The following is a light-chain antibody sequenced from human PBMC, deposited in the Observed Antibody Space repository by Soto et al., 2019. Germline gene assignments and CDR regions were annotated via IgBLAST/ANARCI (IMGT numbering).Light chain of an antibody. CDR2: DAS. Sequence: EIVLTQSPATLSLSPGERATLSCRASQSVSSYLAWYQQKPGQAPRLLIYDASNRATGIPARLSGSGSGTDFPLTISGLEPEDFAVYYCQQRSNWLTFGGGTKVEIK. CDR3: QQRSNWLT. J-gene: IGKJ4*01. V-gene: IGKV3-11*01. CDR1: QSVSSY.